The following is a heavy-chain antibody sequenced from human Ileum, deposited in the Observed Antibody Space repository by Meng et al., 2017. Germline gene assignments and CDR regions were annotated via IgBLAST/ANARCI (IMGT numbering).Heavy chain of an antibody. D-gene: IGHD7-27*01. CDR1: GGSVSSDSYY. CDR3: ARDNWGSIDY. CDR2: KFNDGRT. J-gene: IGHJ4*02. V-gene: IGHV4-61*01. Sequence: SETLSLTCTVSGGSVSSDSYYWTWVRQSPGKGLEWIGYKFNDGRTNYNPSLKSRVTMSVDTSKNQFSLRLSSVTAADTAVYYCARDNWGSIDYWGQGTLVTVSS.